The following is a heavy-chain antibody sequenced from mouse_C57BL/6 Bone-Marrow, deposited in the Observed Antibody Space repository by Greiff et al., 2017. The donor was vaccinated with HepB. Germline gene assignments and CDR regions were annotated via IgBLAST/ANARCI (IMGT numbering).Heavy chain of an antibody. V-gene: IGHV3-6*01. CDR2: ISYDGSN. CDR1: GYSITSGYY. CDR3: ATAYWGAMDY. Sequence: EVQLQQSGPGLVKPSQSLSLTCSVTGYSITSGYYWNWIRQFPGNKLEWMGYISYDGSNNYNPSLKNRISITRDTSKNQFFLKLNSVTTEDTATYYCATAYWGAMDYWGQGTSVTVSS. J-gene: IGHJ4*01. D-gene: IGHD2-10*01.